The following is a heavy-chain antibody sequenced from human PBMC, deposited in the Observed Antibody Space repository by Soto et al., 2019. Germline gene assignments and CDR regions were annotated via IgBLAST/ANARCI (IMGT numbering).Heavy chain of an antibody. D-gene: IGHD3-3*01. CDR3: AKDWGTHYDFWSGYYTASYYYYGMDV. J-gene: IGHJ6*02. CDR1: GFTFSSFA. V-gene: IGHV3-23*01. CDR2: ISDSGGST. Sequence: GGSLRLSCAASGFTFSSFALTWVRQAPGKGLEWVSTISDSGGSTYYADSVEGRFTISRDNSKNTLNLQMNSLRAEDTAEYYSAKDWGTHYDFWSGYYTASYYYYGMDVCGPGTTVTVS.